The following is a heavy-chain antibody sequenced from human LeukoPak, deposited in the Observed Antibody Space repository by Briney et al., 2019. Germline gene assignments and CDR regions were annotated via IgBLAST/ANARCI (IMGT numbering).Heavy chain of an antibody. J-gene: IGHJ6*03. CDR2: ISAYNGNT. CDR3: ARGKGYYGSGSYYKGGNYYYYMDV. V-gene: IGHV1-18*01. D-gene: IGHD3-10*01. CDR1: GYTFTSYG. Sequence: ASVKVSCKASGYTFTSYGISWVRQAPGQGLEWMGWISAYNGNTNYAQKLQGRVTMTTDTSTSTAYMELRSLRSDDTTVYYCARGKGYYGSGSYYKGGNYYYYMDVWGKGTTVTVSS.